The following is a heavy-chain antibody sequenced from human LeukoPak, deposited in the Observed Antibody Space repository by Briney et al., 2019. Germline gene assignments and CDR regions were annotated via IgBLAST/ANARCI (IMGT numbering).Heavy chain of an antibody. Sequence: GGSLRLSCAASGFAFSSYSMNWVRQAPGKGLEWVSSIRSSSSYIYYADSVKGRFTISRDNAKNSLYLQMNSLRAEDTAVYYCARDLVYSSSAYYGMDVWGQGPTVTVSS. CDR3: ARDLVYSSSAYYGMDV. J-gene: IGHJ6*02. CDR2: IRSSSSYI. CDR1: GFAFSSYS. V-gene: IGHV3-21*01. D-gene: IGHD6-13*01.